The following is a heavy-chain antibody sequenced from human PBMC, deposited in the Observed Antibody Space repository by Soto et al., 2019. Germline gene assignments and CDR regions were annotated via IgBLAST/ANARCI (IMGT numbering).Heavy chain of an antibody. Sequence: TLSLTCAVSGGSISSGGYSWSWIRQPPGKGLEWIGYIYHSGSTYYNPSLKSRVTISVDRSKNQFSLKLSSVTAADTAVYYCARAGVVRGVISFDYWGQGTLVTVSS. CDR1: GGSISSGGYS. CDR3: ARAGVVRGVISFDY. D-gene: IGHD3-10*01. V-gene: IGHV4-30-2*01. J-gene: IGHJ4*02. CDR2: IYHSGST.